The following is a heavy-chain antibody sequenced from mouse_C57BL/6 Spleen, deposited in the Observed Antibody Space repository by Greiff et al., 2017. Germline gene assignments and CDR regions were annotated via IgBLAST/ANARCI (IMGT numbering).Heavy chain of an antibody. Sequence: EVMLVESGGGLVKPGGSLKLSCAASGFTFSDYGMHWVRQAPEKGLEWVAYISSGSSTIYYADTVKGRFTISRDNAKNTLFLQMTSLRSEDTAMYYCARCITTVVEDYAMDYWGQGTSVTVSS. CDR1: GFTFSDYG. J-gene: IGHJ4*01. V-gene: IGHV5-17*01. CDR2: ISSGSSTI. D-gene: IGHD1-1*01. CDR3: ARCITTVVEDYAMDY.